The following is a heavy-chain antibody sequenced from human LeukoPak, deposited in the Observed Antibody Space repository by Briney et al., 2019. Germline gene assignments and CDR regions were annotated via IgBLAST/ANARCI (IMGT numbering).Heavy chain of an antibody. CDR2: IYYSGST. J-gene: IGHJ4*02. Sequence: SETLSLTCTVSGGSISSYYWSWIRQPPGKGLEWIGYIYYSGSTNYNPSLQSRVTISVDTSKNQFSLKLSCVTAADTAVYYCARDLNYYFDYWGQGTLVTVSS. CDR1: GGSISSYY. CDR3: ARDLNYYFDY. V-gene: IGHV4-59*01. D-gene: IGHD1-1*01.